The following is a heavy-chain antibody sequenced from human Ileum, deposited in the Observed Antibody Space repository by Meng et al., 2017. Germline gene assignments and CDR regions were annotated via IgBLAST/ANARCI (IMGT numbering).Heavy chain of an antibody. J-gene: IGHJ5*02. CDR3: AGQPTSSGAGYSWFDP. CDR2: ITYTGNS. CDR1: GGSVTSSSYD. Sequence: QLQLQESGPGLVKPTETLSLTVIVSGGSVTSSSYDWGWIRQPPGKGLEWIGGITYTGNSYTTPSLKTRLTTSLDTSKNQFSLRLNSLTAADTAVYYCAGQPTSSGAGYSWFDPWGQGILVTVSS. V-gene: IGHV4-39*01. D-gene: IGHD2-2*01.